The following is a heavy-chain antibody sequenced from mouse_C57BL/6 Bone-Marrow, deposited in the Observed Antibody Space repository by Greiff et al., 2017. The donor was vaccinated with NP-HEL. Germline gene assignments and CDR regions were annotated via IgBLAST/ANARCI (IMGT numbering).Heavy chain of an antibody. CDR2: IWGDGST. D-gene: IGHD1-1*01. CDR1: GFSFTSYG. Sequence: QVQLQQSGPGLVAPSQSLSITCTVSGFSFTSYGVRWVRQPPGKGLEWLGVIWGDGSTNYHSALISRLSTSKDNSKSQVFLKLNRLQTDDTATYYCAKRGYGSKDWYFDVWGTGTTVTVSS. CDR3: AKRGYGSKDWYFDV. J-gene: IGHJ1*03. V-gene: IGHV2-3*01.